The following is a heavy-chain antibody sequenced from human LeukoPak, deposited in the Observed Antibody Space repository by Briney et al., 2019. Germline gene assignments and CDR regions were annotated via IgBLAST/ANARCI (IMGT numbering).Heavy chain of an antibody. CDR1: GFTFSSYS. CDR3: ASYSAYGSDAFDI. CDR2: ISSSSSYI. Sequence: GGSLRLSCAASGFTFSSYSTNWVRQAPGKGLEWVSSISSSSSYIYYADSVKGRFTISRDNAKNSLYLQMNSLRAEDTAVYYCASYSAYGSDAFDIWGQGTMVTVSS. J-gene: IGHJ3*02. V-gene: IGHV3-21*01. D-gene: IGHD2-15*01.